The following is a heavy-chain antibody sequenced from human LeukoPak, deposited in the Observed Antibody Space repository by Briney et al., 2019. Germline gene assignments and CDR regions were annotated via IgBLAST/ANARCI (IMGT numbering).Heavy chain of an antibody. Sequence: SETLSLSCTVSGGSISSYYWSWIRQPPGKGLEWIGYIYYSGSTNYNPSLKSRVTISVDTSKNQFSLKLSSVTAADTAVYYCAREVDGHFDYWGQGTLVTVSS. D-gene: IGHD5-24*01. V-gene: IGHV4-59*01. CDR2: IYYSGST. CDR1: GGSISSYY. CDR3: AREVDGHFDY. J-gene: IGHJ4*02.